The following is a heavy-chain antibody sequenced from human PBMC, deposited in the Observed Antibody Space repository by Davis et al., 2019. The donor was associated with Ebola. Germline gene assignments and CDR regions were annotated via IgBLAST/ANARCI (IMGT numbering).Heavy chain of an antibody. CDR3: GRARVKVVDY. D-gene: IGHD2-15*01. V-gene: IGHV3-30-3*01. CDR2: LSYDGSPK. Sequence: PGESLKISCAASGFIFAKYTLHWVRQAPGKGLEWVAALSYDGSPKYYADSVRGRFNISRDNSKNTMYLQMDGLTNEDTAVYYCGRARVKVVDYWGQGTLVTVSS. CDR1: GFIFAKYT. J-gene: IGHJ4*02.